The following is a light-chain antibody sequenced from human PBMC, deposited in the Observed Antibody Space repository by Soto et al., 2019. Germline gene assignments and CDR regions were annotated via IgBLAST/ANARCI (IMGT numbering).Light chain of an antibody. Sequence: EIVLTQSPGTLSLSPGERATLSCRASQSVSSSYLAWYQQKPGQAPRLLIYGASSRATGIPDRFSGSGSGTDFTLTHSRLEPEDFAVYYCQQYGSSPPWTFGQGPKVEIK. CDR1: QSVSSSY. V-gene: IGKV3-20*01. CDR2: GAS. J-gene: IGKJ1*01. CDR3: QQYGSSPPWT.